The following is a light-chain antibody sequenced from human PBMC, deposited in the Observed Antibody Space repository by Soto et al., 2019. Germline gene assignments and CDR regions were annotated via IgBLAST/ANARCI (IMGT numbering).Light chain of an antibody. V-gene: IGLV2-8*01. CDR1: SSDVGGYNY. Sequence: QSVLTQPPSASGSPGQSVTISCTGTSSDVGGYNYVSWYQQHTGKAPKLMIYEVIKRPSGVPDRFSGSKSGNTASLTVSGLQAEDEDDYYCSSYTGTENSDVFGTGTKVTVL. CDR3: SSYTGTENSDV. CDR2: EVI. J-gene: IGLJ1*01.